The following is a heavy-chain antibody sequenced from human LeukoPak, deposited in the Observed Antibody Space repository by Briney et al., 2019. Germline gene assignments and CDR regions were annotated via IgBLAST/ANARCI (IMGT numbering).Heavy chain of an antibody. V-gene: IGHV3-21*01. CDR3: ARGAGAGWGLLGRNCY. CDR2: ISSSSSYI. J-gene: IGHJ4*02. Sequence: GGSLRLSCAASGFTFSRYSMNWVRQAPGKGLEWVSSISSSSSYIYYTDSVKGRFTISRDNAKNSLYLQMNSLRADDTAMYYCARGAGAGWGLLGRNCYWGPGTPV. D-gene: IGHD1-26*01. CDR1: GFTFSRYS.